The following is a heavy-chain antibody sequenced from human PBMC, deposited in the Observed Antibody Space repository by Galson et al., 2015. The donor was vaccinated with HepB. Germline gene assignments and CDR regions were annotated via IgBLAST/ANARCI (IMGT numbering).Heavy chain of an antibody. D-gene: IGHD5-12*01. J-gene: IGHJ4*02. Sequence: LSLTCTVSGGSISSGGYYWSWIRQHPGKGLEWIGYIYYSGSTYYNPSLKSRVTISVDTSKNQFSLKLSSVTAADTAVYYCAREAHSGYEHGGIGYWSQGTLVTVSS. CDR2: IYYSGST. V-gene: IGHV4-31*03. CDR3: AREAHSGYEHGGIGY. CDR1: GGSISSGGYY.